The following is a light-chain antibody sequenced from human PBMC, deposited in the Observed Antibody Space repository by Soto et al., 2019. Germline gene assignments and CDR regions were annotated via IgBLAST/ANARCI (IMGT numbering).Light chain of an antibody. V-gene: IGLV3-21*02. CDR1: NIGSKS. Sequence: SYELTQPPSVSVAPGQTARITCGENNIGSKSVHWYQQKAGQAPVLVVHDDSDRPSGIPERFSGSNSGNTATLSISRVEVGDEAVYYCQVWDTGSDHVVFGGGTKLTVL. CDR3: QVWDTGSDHVV. J-gene: IGLJ2*01. CDR2: DDS.